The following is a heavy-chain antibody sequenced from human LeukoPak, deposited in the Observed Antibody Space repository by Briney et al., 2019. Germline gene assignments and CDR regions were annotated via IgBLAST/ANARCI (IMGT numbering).Heavy chain of an antibody. V-gene: IGHV3-23*01. CDR1: GFTFSSSA. J-gene: IGHJ4*02. CDR2: ISNNGGYT. Sequence: PGGSLRLSCAASGFTFSSSAMSWVRQAPGKGLEWVSAISNNGGYTYYADSVQGRFTISRDNSKSTLCLQMNSLRAEDTAVYYCAKMGVVAARPGTFDYWGQGTLVTVSS. CDR3: AKMGVVAARPGTFDY. D-gene: IGHD6-6*01.